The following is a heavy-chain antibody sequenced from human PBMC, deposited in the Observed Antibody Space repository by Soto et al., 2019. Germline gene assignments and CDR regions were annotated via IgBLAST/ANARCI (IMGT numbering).Heavy chain of an antibody. V-gene: IGHV3-48*01. CDR2: ISSSSSII. CDR3: AKDGLGYYDSSGYYLFDY. D-gene: IGHD3-22*01. Sequence: GGSLRLSCAASGFTFSSYSMNWVRQAPGKGLEWVSYISSSSSIIHYADSVKGRFTISRDNAKNSLYPQMNSLRADDTAVYYCAKDGLGYYDSSGYYLFDYWGQGTLVTVSS. J-gene: IGHJ4*02. CDR1: GFTFSSYS.